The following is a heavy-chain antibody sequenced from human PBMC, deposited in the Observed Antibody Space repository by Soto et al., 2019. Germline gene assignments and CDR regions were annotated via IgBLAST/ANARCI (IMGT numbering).Heavy chain of an antibody. J-gene: IGHJ4*02. V-gene: IGHV3-13*01. CDR2: IGTAGDT. CDR3: ARSGVAGRIYDEYFDY. Sequence: GGSLRLSCAASGFTFSSYDMHWVRQAPGKGLEWVSAIGTAGDTYYPGSVKGRFTISRENAKNSLYLQMNSLRAGDTAVYYCARSGVAGRIYDEYFDYWGQGTLVTVSS. CDR1: GFTFSSYD. D-gene: IGHD6-19*01.